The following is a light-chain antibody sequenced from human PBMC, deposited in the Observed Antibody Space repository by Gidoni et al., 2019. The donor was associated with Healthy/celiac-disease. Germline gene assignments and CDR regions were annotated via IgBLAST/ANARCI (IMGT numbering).Light chain of an antibody. CDR2: DVS. CDR1: SSDVGGYNY. CDR3: SSYTSSSTLVV. V-gene: IGLV2-14*01. Sequence: QSALTQPASVSGSPGQSLTISCTGTSSDVGGYNYVSWYQQHPGKAPKLMIYDVSNRPSGVSNRFSFSKSGNTASLTISRLQAEDEADYYCSSYTSSSTLVVFGGGTKLTVL. J-gene: IGLJ2*01.